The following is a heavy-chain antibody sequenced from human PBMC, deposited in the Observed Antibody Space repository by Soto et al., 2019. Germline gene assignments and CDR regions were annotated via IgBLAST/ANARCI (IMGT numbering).Heavy chain of an antibody. CDR3: ARDRTSRDYGDYELGH. V-gene: IGHV1-18*01. D-gene: IGHD4-17*01. Sequence: GASVKVSCKASGYTFTSYGISWVRQAPGQGLEWMGWISAYNGNTNSAQKFQGRVTMTTDAFTTTAYMELRSLRSDDTAVYYCARDRTSRDYGDYELGHWGQGTLVTV. CDR1: GYTFTSYG. J-gene: IGHJ4*02. CDR2: ISAYNGNT.